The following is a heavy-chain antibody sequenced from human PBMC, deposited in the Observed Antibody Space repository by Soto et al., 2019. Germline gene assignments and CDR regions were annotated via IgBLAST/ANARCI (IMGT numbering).Heavy chain of an antibody. V-gene: IGHV3-15*01. CDR1: GFTFSTAW. CDR3: TSLTVVDVHSDY. Sequence: EVQLVESGGGLVKPGGSLRLSCAASGFTFSTAWMNWVRQAPGKGLEWVGRVKSKTDGGATDYAAPVKGRFTISSDDSKNSLHLQMNSLKTEDTAVYYCTSLTVVDVHSDYWGQGTLVVVSS. CDR2: VKSKTDGGAT. D-gene: IGHD2-8*02. J-gene: IGHJ4*02.